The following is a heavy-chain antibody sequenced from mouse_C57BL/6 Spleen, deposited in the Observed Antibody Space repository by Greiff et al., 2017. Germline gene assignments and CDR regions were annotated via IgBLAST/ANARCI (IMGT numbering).Heavy chain of an antibody. CDR3: SLTTVVATRYFDV. CDR2: IDPSDSET. CDR1: GYTFTSSW. Sequence: QVQLQQPGAELVRPGSSVKLSCKASGYTFTSSWMHWVKQRPIQGLEWIGNIDPSDSETHYNQKFKDKATLTVDKSSSTAYMQLSILTSEASAVYYCSLTTVVATRYFDVWGTGTTVTVSS. D-gene: IGHD1-1*01. J-gene: IGHJ1*03. V-gene: IGHV1-52*01.